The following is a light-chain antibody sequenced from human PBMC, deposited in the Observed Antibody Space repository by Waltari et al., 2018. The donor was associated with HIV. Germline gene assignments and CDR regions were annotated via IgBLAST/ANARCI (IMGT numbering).Light chain of an antibody. J-gene: IGLJ2*01. Sequence: QSALTQPRSVSGSPGQSVTISCTGTSGGFSNYNYVSWYQQHPGKAPKLIIYDVLKRPSGVPCRFSGARSGNPASLTISVLQADDEADYYCCSYGGTWTNVVFGGGTELTVL. V-gene: IGLV2-11*01. CDR1: SGGFSNYNY. CDR2: DVL. CDR3: CSYGGTWTNVV.